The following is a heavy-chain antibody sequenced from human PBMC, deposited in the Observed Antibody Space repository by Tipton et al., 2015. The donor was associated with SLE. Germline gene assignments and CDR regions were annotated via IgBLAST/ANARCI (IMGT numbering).Heavy chain of an antibody. D-gene: IGHD6-6*01. CDR1: GYTFTGYY. CDR2: INPNSGGT. CDR3: ARGEYSSSKDAFDI. V-gene: IGHV1-2*02. Sequence: QSGPEVKKPGASVKVSCKASGYTFTGYYMHWVRQAPGQGLEWMGWINPNSGGTNYAQKFQGRVTMTRDTSISTAYMELSRLRSEDTAVYYCARGEYSSSKDAFDIWGQGTMVTVSS. J-gene: IGHJ3*02.